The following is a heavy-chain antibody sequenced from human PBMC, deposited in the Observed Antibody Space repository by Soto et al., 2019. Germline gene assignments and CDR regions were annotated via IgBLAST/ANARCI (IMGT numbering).Heavy chain of an antibody. D-gene: IGHD2-21*01. CDR2: IYYSGST. CDR1: GGSISSYY. CDR3: ARGGISHWAYFYYMDV. Sequence: SETLSLTCTVSGGSISSYYWSWIRQPPGKGLEWIGYIYYSGSTNYNPSLKSRVTISVDTSKNQFSLTLNSVTAADTATYYCARGGISHWAYFYYMDVWDRGTTVTVSS. J-gene: IGHJ6*03. V-gene: IGHV4-59*12.